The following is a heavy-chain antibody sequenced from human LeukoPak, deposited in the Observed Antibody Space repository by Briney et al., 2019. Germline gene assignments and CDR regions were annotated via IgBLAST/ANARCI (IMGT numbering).Heavy chain of an antibody. CDR2: ISSSSGFI. J-gene: IGHJ4*02. V-gene: IGHV3-21*01. D-gene: IGHD2-21*02. CDR3: ARETGYCSGDCYYYFDL. Sequence: PGGSLRLSCAVSGFTFSSYHMNWVRQAPGKGLEWVSYISSSSGFIKSADSVKGRFTISRDNARNLLYLQMTRLSAEDTAVYHCARETGYCSGDCYYYFDLWGQGTLVTVSS. CDR1: GFTFSSYH.